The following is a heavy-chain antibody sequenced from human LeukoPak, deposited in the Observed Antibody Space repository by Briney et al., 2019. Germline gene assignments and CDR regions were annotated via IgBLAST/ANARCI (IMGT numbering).Heavy chain of an antibody. CDR1: GGSISSSSYY. Sequence: SETLSLTCTVSGGSISSSSYYWGWIRQPPGKGLEWIGSIYYSGSTYYNPSLKSRVTISVDTSKNQFSLELSSVTAADTAVYYCASRPLVVVAATSWFDPWGQGTLVTVSS. J-gene: IGHJ5*02. CDR2: IYYSGST. D-gene: IGHD2-15*01. V-gene: IGHV4-39*07. CDR3: ASRPLVVVAATSWFDP.